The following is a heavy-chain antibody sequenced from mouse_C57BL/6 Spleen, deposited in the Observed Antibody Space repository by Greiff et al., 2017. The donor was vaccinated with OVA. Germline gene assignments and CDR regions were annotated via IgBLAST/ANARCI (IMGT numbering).Heavy chain of an antibody. J-gene: IGHJ2*01. Sequence: EVQLQQSGAELVRPGASVKLSCTASGFNIKDDYMHWVKQRPEQGLEWIGWIDPENGDTEYASKFQGKATITADTSSNTAYLQLSSLTSEDTAVYYCTTKDYYDSSDYWGQGTTLTVSS. CDR1: GFNIKDDY. D-gene: IGHD1-1*01. CDR2: IDPENGDT. CDR3: TTKDYYDSSDY. V-gene: IGHV14-4*01.